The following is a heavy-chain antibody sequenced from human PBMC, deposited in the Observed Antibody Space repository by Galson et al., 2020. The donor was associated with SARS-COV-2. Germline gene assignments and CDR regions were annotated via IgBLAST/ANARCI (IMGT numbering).Heavy chain of an antibody. CDR3: AVQLWLRGGFDC. V-gene: IGHV4-39*01. Sequence: SETLSLTCAVSGGSISSSSYYWGWIRQPPGKGLEWIGSIYYSGSTYYNPSLKSRVTISVDTSKNQFSLKLSSVTAADTAVYYCAVQLWLRGGFDCWGQGTLVTVSS. CDR2: IYYSGST. D-gene: IGHD5-18*01. CDR1: GGSISSSSYY. J-gene: IGHJ4*02.